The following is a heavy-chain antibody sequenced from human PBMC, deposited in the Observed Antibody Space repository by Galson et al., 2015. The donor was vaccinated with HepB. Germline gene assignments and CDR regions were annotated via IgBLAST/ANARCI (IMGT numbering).Heavy chain of an antibody. CDR1: GVTFNHYG. Sequence: SLRLSCAASGVTFNHYGMNLGRQAPGHGLEWVSSITGSSSFLQYADSVKGRFPISRDNANNSLFLQLNSLRAEDSAVYYLARDLKAGGYNHGTNWFDPWGQGTLVTVSS. CDR3: ARDLKAGGYNHGTNWFDP. CDR2: ITGSSSFL. V-gene: IGHV3-21*01. J-gene: IGHJ5*02. D-gene: IGHD5-18*01.